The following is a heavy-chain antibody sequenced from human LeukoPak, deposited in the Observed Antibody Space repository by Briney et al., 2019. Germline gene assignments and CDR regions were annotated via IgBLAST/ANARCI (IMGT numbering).Heavy chain of an antibody. V-gene: IGHV3-48*03. CDR3: AELGITMIGGV. J-gene: IGHJ6*04. CDR1: GFTFSSYA. CDR2: ISSSGSTI. Sequence: GGSLRLSCAASGFTFSSYAMSWVRQAPGKGLEWVSYISSSGSTIYYADSVKGRFTISRDNAKNSLYLQMNSLRAEDTAVYCCAELGITMIGGVWGKGTTVTISS. D-gene: IGHD3-10*02.